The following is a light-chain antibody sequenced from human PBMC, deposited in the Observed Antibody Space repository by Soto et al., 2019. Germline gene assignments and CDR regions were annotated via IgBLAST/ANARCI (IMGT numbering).Light chain of an antibody. CDR1: QRLSNY. Sequence: EIVLTQSPATLSLSPGERATLSCRASQRLSNYFAWYQPKPGQAPRLLIYDASNRATGIPARFSGSGSGTDFTLTISSLEPEDFAVYYCQQRSNWPPFTFGPGTKVDIK. J-gene: IGKJ3*01. CDR2: DAS. V-gene: IGKV3-11*01. CDR3: QQRSNWPPFT.